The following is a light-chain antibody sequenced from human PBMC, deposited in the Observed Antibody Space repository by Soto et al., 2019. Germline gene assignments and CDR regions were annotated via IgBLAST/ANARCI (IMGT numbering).Light chain of an antibody. V-gene: IGKV1-5*03. CDR2: KAS. J-gene: IGKJ1*01. Sequence: DIQITQSPSTLSVPVGDRVTLTCRASQTISSWLAWYQQKPGKAPKLLIYKASTLKSGVPSRFSGSGSGTEFTLTISSLQPDDFATYYCQHYNSYSEAFGQGTKVDIK. CDR1: QTISSW. CDR3: QHYNSYSEA.